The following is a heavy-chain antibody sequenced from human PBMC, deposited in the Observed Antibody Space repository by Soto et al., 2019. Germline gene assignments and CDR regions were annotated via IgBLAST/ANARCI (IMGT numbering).Heavy chain of an antibody. CDR3: VILRYCGDECDIFDY. V-gene: IGHV4-34*01. J-gene: IGHJ4*02. CDR2: INHSGST. D-gene: IGHD2-21*01. CDR1: GGSFSGYY. Sequence: SETLSVTCAVYGGSFSGYYWSWIRQPPGKGLEWIGEINHSGSTNYNPSLKSRVTISVDTSKNQFSLKLSSVTAADTAVYYCVILRYCGDECDIFDYWAKRSPVTVS.